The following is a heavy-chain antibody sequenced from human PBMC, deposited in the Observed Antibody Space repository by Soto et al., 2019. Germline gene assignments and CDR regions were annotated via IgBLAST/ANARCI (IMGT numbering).Heavy chain of an antibody. J-gene: IGHJ4*01. CDR1: GFTFSDHY. CDR2: IRNKANRYTT. CDR3: TRDDPLAPGTLDY. Sequence: EAQLVESGGGLVQPGGSLRLSCAASGFTFSDHYMDWVRQSPGKGLEWVGRIRNKANRYTTEYAASVKGRFTISRDDSRNSLYLQRNSLQTEDTAVYYWTRDDPLAPGTLDYWGQGTLVTVSS. V-gene: IGHV3-72*01. D-gene: IGHD6-13*01.